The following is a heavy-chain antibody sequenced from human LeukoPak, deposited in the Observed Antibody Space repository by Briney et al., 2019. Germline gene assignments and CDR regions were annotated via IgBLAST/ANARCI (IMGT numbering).Heavy chain of an antibody. J-gene: IGHJ4*02. CDR3: IYGYTLDF. Sequence: GGSLRLSCAASGFTVRSNYMNWVRQAPGKGLEWVSVIYSGGSTNYANSVKGRFTISRDNSKNTLYLQMNSLRAEDTAVYHCIYGYTLDFWGQGTLVTVSS. D-gene: IGHD5-18*01. CDR2: IYSGGST. CDR1: GFTVRSNY. V-gene: IGHV3-53*01.